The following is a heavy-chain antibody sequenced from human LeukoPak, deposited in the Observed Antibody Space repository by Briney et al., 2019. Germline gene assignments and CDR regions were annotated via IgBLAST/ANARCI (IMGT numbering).Heavy chain of an antibody. V-gene: IGHV5-51*01. CDR3: ARAPGYCSGGSCYSSEYFQH. CDR2: IYPGDSDT. D-gene: IGHD2-15*01. CDR1: GYSFTSYW. Sequence: GESLKISCKASGYSFTSYWIGWVRQMPGKGLEWMGIIYPGDSDTRYSPSFQGQVTISADKSISTAYLQWSSLKASDTAMYYCARAPGYCSGGSCYSSEYFQHWGQGTLVTVSS. J-gene: IGHJ1*01.